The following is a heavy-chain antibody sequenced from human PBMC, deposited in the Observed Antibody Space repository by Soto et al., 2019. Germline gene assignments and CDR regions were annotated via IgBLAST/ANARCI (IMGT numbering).Heavy chain of an antibody. V-gene: IGHV3-30*18. CDR3: AQEAPITNWYFDN. D-gene: IGHD7-27*01. CDR2: ISYDGNVA. J-gene: IGHJ4*02. CDR1: GFTFSSYG. Sequence: VQLVESGGGVVQPGRSLRLSCAASGFTFSSYGMHWVRQAPGKGLERVTVISYDGNVAYYADSVKGRFTISRDNSKNTLYLQMNSLGTGDTAMYYCAQEAPITNWYFDNCGQGTLVTVSS.